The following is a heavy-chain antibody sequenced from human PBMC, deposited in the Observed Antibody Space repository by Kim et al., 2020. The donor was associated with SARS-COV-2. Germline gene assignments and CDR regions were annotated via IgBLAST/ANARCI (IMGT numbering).Heavy chain of an antibody. D-gene: IGHD6-13*01. CDR3: ARAGWGAAAGTRDHYYYYGMDV. CDR1: GYTFTSYD. Sequence: ASVKVSCKASGYTFTSYDINWVRQATGQGLEWMGWMNPNSGNTGYAQKFQGRVTMTRNTSISTAYMELSSLRSEDTAVYYCARAGWGAAAGTRDHYYYYGMDVWGQGTTVTVSS. CDR2: MNPNSGNT. J-gene: IGHJ6*02. V-gene: IGHV1-8*01.